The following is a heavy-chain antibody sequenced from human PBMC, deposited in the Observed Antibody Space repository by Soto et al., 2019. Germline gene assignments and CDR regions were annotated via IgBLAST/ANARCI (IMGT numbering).Heavy chain of an antibody. Sequence: GASVKVSCKASGYTFTGYYMHWVRQAPGQGLEWMGWINPNSGGTNYAQKFQGRVTMTRDTSISTAYMELSRLRSDDTAVYYCARCIAAAFDWFEPWGQGTLVTVSS. J-gene: IGHJ5*02. CDR1: GYTFTGYY. CDR2: INPNSGGT. V-gene: IGHV1-2*02. CDR3: ARCIAAAFDWFEP. D-gene: IGHD6-13*01.